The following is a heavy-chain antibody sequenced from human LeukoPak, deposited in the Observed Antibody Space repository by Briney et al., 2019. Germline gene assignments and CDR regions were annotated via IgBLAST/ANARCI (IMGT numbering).Heavy chain of an antibody. Sequence: SQTLSLTCTVSGGSISSGGYYWSWIRQHPGKGLEWIVYIYYSGSTYYNPSLKSRVTISVDTSKNQFSLKLSSVTAADTAVYYCARAKRGSYCSGGSCYSTGDWFDPWGQGTLVTVSS. V-gene: IGHV4-31*03. CDR2: IYYSGST. J-gene: IGHJ5*02. CDR1: GGSISSGGYY. CDR3: ARAKRGSYCSGGSCYSTGDWFDP. D-gene: IGHD2-15*01.